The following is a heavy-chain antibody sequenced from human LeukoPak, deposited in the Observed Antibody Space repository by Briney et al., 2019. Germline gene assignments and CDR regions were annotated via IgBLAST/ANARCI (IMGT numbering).Heavy chain of an antibody. CDR3: ARDVGGYCSGGSCYWGWLDP. CDR2: IRSNGGIT. CDR1: GFTFSNYA. Sequence: GGSLRLSCAASGFTFSNYAMHWVRQAPGKGLEYVSAIRSNGGITYYANSVKGRFTISRDNSKNTLYLQLGSLRPEDMAVYYCARDVGGYCSGGSCYWGWLDPWGQGTLVTASS. V-gene: IGHV3-64*01. J-gene: IGHJ5*02. D-gene: IGHD2-15*01.